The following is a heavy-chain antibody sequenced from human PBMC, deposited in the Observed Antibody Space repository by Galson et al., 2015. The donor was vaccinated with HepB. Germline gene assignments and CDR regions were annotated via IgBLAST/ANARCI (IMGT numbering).Heavy chain of an antibody. Sequence: SLRLSCAASGFTFDDYAMHWVRQAPGKGLEWVSGISWNSAGIGYADSVKGRFTISRDNAKNSLYLQMNSLRAEDTALYYCAKDWETRDYYYYNMDVWGQGTTVSVSS. CDR2: ISWNSAGI. V-gene: IGHV3-9*01. CDR1: GFTFDDYA. CDR3: AKDWETRDYYYYNMDV. J-gene: IGHJ6*02. D-gene: IGHD1-14*01.